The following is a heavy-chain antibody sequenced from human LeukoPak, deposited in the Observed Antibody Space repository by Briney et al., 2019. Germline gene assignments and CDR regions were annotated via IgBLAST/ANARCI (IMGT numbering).Heavy chain of an antibody. V-gene: IGHV4-59*12. Sequence: SETLSLTCTVSGGSISSYYWSWIRQPPGKGLEWIGYIYYSGSTYYNPSLKSRVTISVDTSKNQFSLKLSSVTAADTAVYYCARGRYCSGGSCVTDAFDIWGQGTMVTVSS. CDR1: GGSISSYY. J-gene: IGHJ3*02. CDR2: IYYSGST. D-gene: IGHD2-15*01. CDR3: ARGRYCSGGSCVTDAFDI.